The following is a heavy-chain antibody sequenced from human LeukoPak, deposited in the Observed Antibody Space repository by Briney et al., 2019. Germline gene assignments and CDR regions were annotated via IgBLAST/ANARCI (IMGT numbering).Heavy chain of an antibody. Sequence: GGSLRLSCAATGFIFSDYNMNWVRQAPGKGLEWVSSISGTSSYIYYADSLEGRFTISRDNAKNSLYLEMNSLRAEDTAIYFCARVDMTMRALDRWGQGTLVTVSS. CDR1: GFIFSDYN. CDR2: ISGTSSYI. J-gene: IGHJ5*02. D-gene: IGHD4/OR15-4a*01. CDR3: ARVDMTMRALDR. V-gene: IGHV3-21*01.